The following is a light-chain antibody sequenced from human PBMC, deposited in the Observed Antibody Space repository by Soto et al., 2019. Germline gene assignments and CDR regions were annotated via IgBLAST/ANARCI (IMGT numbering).Light chain of an antibody. V-gene: IGLV2-23*01. CDR2: EGS. CDR3: CSFAGSLWV. CDR1: SSDVENNDL. J-gene: IGLJ3*02. Sequence: QSALTQPASVSGSPGQSITISCTGTSSDVENNDLVSWYQQHPGKAPKVMIYEGSKRPSGVSNRFSGSKSGNTASLTISGLQAEDEADYFCCSFAGSLWVFGGGTKLTVL.